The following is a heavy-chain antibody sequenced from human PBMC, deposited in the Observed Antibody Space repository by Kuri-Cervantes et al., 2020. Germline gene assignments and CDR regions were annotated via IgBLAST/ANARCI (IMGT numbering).Heavy chain of an antibody. CDR3: AREDGSSSVAFDI. D-gene: IGHD6-6*01. V-gene: IGHV3-30-3*01. CDR1: GFTFSSYA. CDR2: ISYDGSNK. Sequence: GESLKISCAASGFTFSSYAMHWVRQAPGKGLEWVAVISYDGSNKYYADSVKGRFTISRDNSKNTLYLQMNSLRAEDTAVYYCAREDGSSSVAFDIWGQGTMVTVSS. J-gene: IGHJ3*02.